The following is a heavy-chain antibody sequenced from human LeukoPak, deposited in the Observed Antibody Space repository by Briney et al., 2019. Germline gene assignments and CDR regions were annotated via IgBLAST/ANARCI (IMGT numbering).Heavy chain of an antibody. J-gene: IGHJ4*02. Sequence: GGSLRLSCAASGFTFSSFWMHWVRQAPGKGLVWVSRINSDGSSTSYADSVKGRFTISRDNTKNTLYLQMNSLRAEDTAMYYCARSGIGSYDSSAYYYVYWGQGTLVTDSS. CDR1: GFTFSSFW. CDR2: INSDGSST. CDR3: ARSGIGSYDSSAYYYVY. V-gene: IGHV3-74*01. D-gene: IGHD3-22*01.